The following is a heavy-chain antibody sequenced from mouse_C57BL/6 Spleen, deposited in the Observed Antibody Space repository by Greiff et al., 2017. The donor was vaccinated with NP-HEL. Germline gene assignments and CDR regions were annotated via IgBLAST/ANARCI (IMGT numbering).Heavy chain of an antibody. Sequence: VQLQQPGAELVKPGASVKLSCKASGYTFTSYWMHWVKQRPGQGLEWIGMIHPNSGSTNYNEKFKSKATLTVDKSSSTAYMQLSSLTSEDSAVSYYAIPCYFGSSYFDVWGTGTTLTVSS. D-gene: IGHD1-1*01. V-gene: IGHV1-64*01. CDR1: GYTFTSYW. CDR3: AIPCYFGSSYFDV. J-gene: IGHJ2*01. CDR2: IHPNSGST.